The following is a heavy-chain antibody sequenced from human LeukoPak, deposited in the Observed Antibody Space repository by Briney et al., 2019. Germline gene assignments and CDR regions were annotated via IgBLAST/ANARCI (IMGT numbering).Heavy chain of an antibody. CDR1: DGSFSGYY. V-gene: IGHV4-34*01. D-gene: IGHD3-22*01. CDR3: ANLVVIPTSMRLEDY. J-gene: IGHJ4*02. Sequence: PSETLSLTCGVYDGSFSGYYWSWIRQPPGKGPEWIGEINHSGSTKYNPSLKSRVTISADTSKNQFSLKVNSVTAADTAVYYCANLVVIPTSMRLEDYWGQGTLVTVSS. CDR2: INHSGST.